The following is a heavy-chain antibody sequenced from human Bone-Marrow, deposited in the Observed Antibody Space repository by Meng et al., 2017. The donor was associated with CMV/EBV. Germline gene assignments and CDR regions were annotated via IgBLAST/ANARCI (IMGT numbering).Heavy chain of an antibody. CDR3: ARSGAPWGIAVAGTYWFDP. CDR1: GYTFTSYD. Sequence: SVKVSCKASGYTFTSYDINWVRQATGQGLEWMGWMNPNSGNTGYAQKFQGRVTMTRNTSISTAYMELSSLRSEDTAVYYCARSGAPWGIAVAGTYWFDPWGQGTLVTVSS. CDR2: MNPNSGNT. D-gene: IGHD6-19*01. V-gene: IGHV1-8*01. J-gene: IGHJ5*02.